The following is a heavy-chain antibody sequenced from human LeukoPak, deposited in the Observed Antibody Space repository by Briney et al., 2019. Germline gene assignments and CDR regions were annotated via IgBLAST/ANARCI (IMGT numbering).Heavy chain of an antibody. V-gene: IGHV3-30-3*01. CDR2: ISYDGSNK. CDR1: GFTLSSYA. J-gene: IGHJ5*01. Sequence: PGGSLRLSCAASGFTLSSYAMHWVRQAPGKGLEWVAVISYDGSNKYYADSVKGRFTISRDNSKNTLYLQMNSLRAEDTAVYYCARDLWFDYWGQGTLVTVSS. CDR3: ARDLWFDY.